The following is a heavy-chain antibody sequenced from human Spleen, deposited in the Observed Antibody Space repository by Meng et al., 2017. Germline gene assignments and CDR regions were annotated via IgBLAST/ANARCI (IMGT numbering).Heavy chain of an antibody. CDR2: INPKSGDT. J-gene: IGHJ4*02. D-gene: IGHD6-13*01. Sequence: QVHVVRSEAEEKTPGATVKVSVKTSGNTSPEYWLHWVLRAPGQVLEWMGRINPKSGDTHYAQRFQGRVTMTGDTSISTAYMELSGLRSDDTAMYYCARDEDISAAGKLFGDYWGQGTLVTVSS. CDR3: ARDEDISAAGKLFGDY. V-gene: IGHV1-2*06. CDR1: GNTSPEYW.